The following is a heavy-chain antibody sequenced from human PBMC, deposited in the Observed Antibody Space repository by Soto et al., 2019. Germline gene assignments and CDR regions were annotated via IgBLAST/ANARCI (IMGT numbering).Heavy chain of an antibody. J-gene: IGHJ3*01. CDR2: TSGSGGST. CDR1: GFTFSSCA. V-gene: IGHV3-23*01. Sequence: EVQLLESGGGLVQPGGSLRLSCAASGFTFSSCAMTWVRQAPGKGLEWVSATSGSGGSTYYADSVKGRFTISRDNSKNTLYLQMNILRAEDTAVYYCAKDQVDVVATSKDAFDVWGQGTMVAVSS. D-gene: IGHD5-12*01. CDR3: AKDQVDVVATSKDAFDV.